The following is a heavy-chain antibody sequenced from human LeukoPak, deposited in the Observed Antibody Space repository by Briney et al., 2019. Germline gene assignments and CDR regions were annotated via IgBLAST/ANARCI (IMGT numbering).Heavy chain of an antibody. V-gene: IGHV3-53*01. Sequence: LGGSLRLSCAASGFTVSSNYMSWVRQAPGKGLEWVSVIYSGGSTYYADSVKGRFTISRDNSKNTLYLQMNSLRAEDTAVYYCARDRKRYSSGWYGAFDIWGQGTMVTVSS. CDR2: IYSGGST. CDR3: ARDRKRYSSGWYGAFDI. CDR1: GFTVSSNY. J-gene: IGHJ3*02. D-gene: IGHD6-19*01.